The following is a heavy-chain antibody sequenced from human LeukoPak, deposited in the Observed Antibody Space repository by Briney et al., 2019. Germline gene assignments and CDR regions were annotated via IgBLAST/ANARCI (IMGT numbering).Heavy chain of an antibody. CDR3: ALIVGESYYYYYMDV. CDR2: ISAYNGHT. V-gene: IGHV1-18*01. J-gene: IGHJ6*03. CDR1: GYTFTNYG. D-gene: IGHD3-10*01. Sequence: ASVKVSCKTSGYTFTNYGVTWVRQAPGEGLEWMGWISAYNGHTKYAQRLQGRVTMTTDTSTSTAYMELRSLRSEDTAVYYCALIVGESYYYYYMDVWGKGTTVTVSS.